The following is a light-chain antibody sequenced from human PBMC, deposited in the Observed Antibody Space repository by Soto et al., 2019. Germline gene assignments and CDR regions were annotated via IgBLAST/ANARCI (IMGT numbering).Light chain of an antibody. CDR2: HTS. J-gene: IGKJ4*01. V-gene: IGKV3-15*01. CDR3: QHYAIWPPGLI. CDR1: QSVDGN. Sequence: VMTQSPATLSVSPGERATLSCRASQSVDGNLAWYQHKPGQGPRLLIYHTSTTATGIPARFSGSGSGTEFTLTISSLQSEDFAVYYCQHYAIWPPGLIFGGGTKVEIK.